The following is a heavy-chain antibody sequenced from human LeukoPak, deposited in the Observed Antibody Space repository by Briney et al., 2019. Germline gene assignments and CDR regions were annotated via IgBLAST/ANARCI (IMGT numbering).Heavy chain of an antibody. V-gene: IGHV4-34*01. Sequence: SETLSLTCAVYGGSFSGYYWSWIRQPPGKGLEWIGEINHSGSTNYNPSLKSRVTISVDTSKNQFSLQLNSVTPEDTAVYYCARAAGYDSSGYYYVAWFDPWGQGTLVTVSS. CDR3: ARAAGYDSSGYYYVAWFDP. D-gene: IGHD3-22*01. CDR1: GGSFSGYY. CDR2: INHSGST. J-gene: IGHJ5*02.